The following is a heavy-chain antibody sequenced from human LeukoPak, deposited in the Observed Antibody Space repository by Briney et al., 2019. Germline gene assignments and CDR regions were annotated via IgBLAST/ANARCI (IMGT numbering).Heavy chain of an antibody. J-gene: IGHJ4*02. CDR1: GFTVSSNY. D-gene: IGHD6-19*01. CDR3: AKDFFPAIAVAGTFAY. Sequence: GGSLRLSCAASGFTVSSNYMSWVRQAPGKGLEWVSGISWNSGSIGYADSVKGRFTISRDNAKNSLYLQMNSLRAEDTALYYCAKDFFPAIAVAGTFAYWGQGTLVTVSS. CDR2: ISWNSGSI. V-gene: IGHV3-9*01.